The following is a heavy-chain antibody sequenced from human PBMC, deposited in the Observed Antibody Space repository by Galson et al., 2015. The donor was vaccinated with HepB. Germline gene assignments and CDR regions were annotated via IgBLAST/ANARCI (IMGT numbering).Heavy chain of an antibody. V-gene: IGHV1-2*06. D-gene: IGHD4-11*01. CDR3: ARVMTTMTIRWFDP. CDR1: GSSLTGYY. J-gene: IGHJ5*02. Sequence: SVKVSCKASGSSLTGYYMNWVRQAPGQGPEWMGRLNFNSGGANYAQKFQGRVTMTRDTSINTAYMELSGLRSDDTAVYFCARVMTTMTIRWFDPWGQGTLVTVSS. CDR2: LNFNSGGA.